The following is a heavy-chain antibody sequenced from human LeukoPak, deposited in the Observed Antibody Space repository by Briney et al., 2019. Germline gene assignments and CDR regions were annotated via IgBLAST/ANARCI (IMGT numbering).Heavy chain of an antibody. CDR3: ARSRGYCSSTSCYRYWFDP. D-gene: IGHD2-2*02. J-gene: IGHJ5*02. Sequence: PWASVKVSCKASGYTFFSYNINWVRQAPGQGLEWMGWINPNSGGTNYAQKFQGRVTMTRDTSISTAYMELSRLRSDDTAVYYCARSRGYCSSTSCYRYWFDPWGQGTLVTVSS. CDR1: GYTFFSYN. CDR2: INPNSGGT. V-gene: IGHV1-2*02.